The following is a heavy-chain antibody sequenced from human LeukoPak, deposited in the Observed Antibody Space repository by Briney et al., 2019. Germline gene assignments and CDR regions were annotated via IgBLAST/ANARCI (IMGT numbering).Heavy chain of an antibody. V-gene: IGHV1-18*01. CDR2: ISAYNGNT. D-gene: IGHD3-9*01. J-gene: IGHJ4*02. Sequence: GASVKVSCKASGYTFTSYGISWVRQAPGQGLEWMGWISAYNGNTNYAQKLQGRVTMTTDTSTSTAYVELRSLRSDDTAVYYCAREQAMSYYDILTGYFPFDYWGQGTLVTVSS. CDR3: AREQAMSYYDILTGYFPFDY. CDR1: GYTFTSYG.